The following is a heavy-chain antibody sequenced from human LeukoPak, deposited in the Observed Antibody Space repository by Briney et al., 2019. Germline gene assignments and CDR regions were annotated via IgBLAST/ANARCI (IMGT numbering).Heavy chain of an antibody. D-gene: IGHD2-2*01. Sequence: ASVKVSCKASGYTFTGHDMHWVRQAPGQGLEWMGGINPNIAAPRYAQKFQGRVTMTRDTSISTDYMELTSLRTDDTAVYYCARLVVVPAAMTGYYYYYGMDVWGQGTTVTVSS. J-gene: IGHJ6*02. CDR3: ARLVVVPAAMTGYYYYYGMDV. CDR2: INPNIAAP. CDR1: GYTFTGHD. V-gene: IGHV1-2*02.